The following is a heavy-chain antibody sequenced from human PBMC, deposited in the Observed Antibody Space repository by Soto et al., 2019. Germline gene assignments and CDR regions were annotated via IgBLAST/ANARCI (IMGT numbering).Heavy chain of an antibody. J-gene: IGHJ6*02. V-gene: IGHV4-61*01. CDR1: GGSVSSGSYY. CDR3: ARDFEVRDPYGNYYYPMDV. D-gene: IGHD3-10*01. Sequence: RSLPCTVSGGSVSSGSYYWSWIRQPPGKGLEWIGYIYYSGSTNYNPSLKSRVTISVDTSKNQFSVKLSSVTAADTAVYYCARDFEVRDPYGNYYYPMDVWGQGTTGTV. CDR2: IYYSGST.